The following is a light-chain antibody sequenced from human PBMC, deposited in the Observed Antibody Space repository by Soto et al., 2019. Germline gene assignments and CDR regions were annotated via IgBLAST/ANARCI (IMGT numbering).Light chain of an antibody. CDR2: GAS. J-gene: IGKJ5*01. V-gene: IGKV3-20*01. CDR1: QSVDSNY. CDR3: QQYGNPSSVT. Sequence: EIVLTQSPGTLSLSPGEEATLSCRASQSVDSNYLAWYQQKPGQTPRLIIYGASGRADGIPHRFSGSGFGTDFTLTISKVEPEDFAVYYCQQYGNPSSVTFGQGTRLDI.